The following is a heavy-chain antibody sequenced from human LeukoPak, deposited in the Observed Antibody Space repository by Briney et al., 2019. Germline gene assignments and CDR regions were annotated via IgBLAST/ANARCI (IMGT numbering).Heavy chain of an antibody. CDR3: ARGPGMEKEPYNHCGWEL. CDR1: GFTFSSYE. D-gene: IGHD1-1*01. CDR2: ISSSGSTI. Sequence: GGSLRLSCAASGFTFSSYEMNWVRQAPGKGLEWVSYISSSGSTIYYADSVKGRFTISRDNAKNSLYLQMNSLRAEDRAVYYGARGPGMEKEPYNHCGWELWGKGPTVPVSS. J-gene: IGHJ6*04. V-gene: IGHV3-48*03.